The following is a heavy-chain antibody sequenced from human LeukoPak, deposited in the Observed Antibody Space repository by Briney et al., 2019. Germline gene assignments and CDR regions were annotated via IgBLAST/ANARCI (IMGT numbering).Heavy chain of an antibody. V-gene: IGHV3-7*04. J-gene: IGHJ4*02. D-gene: IGHD6-19*01. CDR3: VRGAGGGDY. Sequence: PGRSLRLSCAASGFTFSSYGMHWVRQAPGKGLEWVANIKPDGGEESYVDSVRGRFTISRDNAKNSLFLQMNSLRGEDTAVYSCVRGAGGGDYWGQGTLVTVSS. CDR1: GFTFSSYG. CDR2: IKPDGGEE.